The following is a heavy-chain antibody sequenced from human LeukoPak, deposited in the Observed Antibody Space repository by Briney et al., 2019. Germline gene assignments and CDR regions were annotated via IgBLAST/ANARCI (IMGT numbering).Heavy chain of an antibody. CDR2: IYYSGST. J-gene: IGHJ5*02. V-gene: IGHV4-59*01. Sequence: SETLSLTCTVSGGSISSYYWSWIRQPPGKGLEWIGYIYYSGSTNYNPSLKSRVTISVDTSKNQFSLKLSSVTAADTAVYYCARADFWSGYYTSGHWFDPWGQGTLVTVSS. CDR1: GGSISSYY. CDR3: ARADFWSGYYTSGHWFDP. D-gene: IGHD3-3*01.